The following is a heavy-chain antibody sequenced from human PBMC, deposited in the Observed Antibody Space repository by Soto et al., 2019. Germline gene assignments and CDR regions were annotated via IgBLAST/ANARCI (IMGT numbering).Heavy chain of an antibody. CDR2: IYWDADK. CDR1: GFSLTTSGVG. Sequence: QITLNESGPTVVKPAETLTLTCTFSGFSLTTSGVGVGWIRQSPGKAPEWLALIYWDADKRYSASLKSRLTITKTTSKHQVVLTMASVDPADTATYYCARRILRTVFGLVTTTAIYFDFWGQGTPVVVSS. CDR3: ARRILRTVFGLVTTTAIYFDF. J-gene: IGHJ4*02. V-gene: IGHV2-5*02. D-gene: IGHD3-3*01.